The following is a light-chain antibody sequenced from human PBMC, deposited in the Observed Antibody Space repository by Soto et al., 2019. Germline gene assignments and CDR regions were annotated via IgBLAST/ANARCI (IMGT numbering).Light chain of an antibody. V-gene: IGLV2-14*01. CDR2: DVS. CDR3: ISFETSSSLCV. Sequence: QSALTQPASVSGSPGQSITISCTGASSGVGGYKYVSWYQQHPGKAPKLMISDVSNRPSGVSDRFSGSKSDNTASLTNSGLQAEDEAAYYFISFETSSSLCVSGSGTKLTVL. CDR1: SSGVGGYKY. J-gene: IGLJ1*01.